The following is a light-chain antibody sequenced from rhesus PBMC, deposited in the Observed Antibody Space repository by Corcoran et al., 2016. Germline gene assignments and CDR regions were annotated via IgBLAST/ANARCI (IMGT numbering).Light chain of an antibody. CDR2: KAS. J-gene: IGKJ1*01. CDR3: QQFNTAPWT. V-gene: IGKV1-21*01. CDR1: QGISTW. Sequence: DIQMTQSPSSLSASVGDRVTITCRASQGISTWLAWYQQKPGKAPKLLIYKASILQSGVPSRFSGRGSGTDFTLPNSSLQPEDFAAFTCQQFNTAPWTFGQGTKVEVK.